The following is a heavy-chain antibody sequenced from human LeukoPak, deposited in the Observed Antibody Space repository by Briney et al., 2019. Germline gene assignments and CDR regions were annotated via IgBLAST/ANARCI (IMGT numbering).Heavy chain of an antibody. Sequence: PGRSLRLSCAASGFTFNDYAMHWVRQAPGKDLEWVSGISWNSGSIGYADSVKGRFTISRDNAKNSLYLQMNSLRAEDMALYYCAKDGGRGDGPVDYFDYWGQGTLVTVSS. J-gene: IGHJ4*02. CDR3: AKDGGRGDGPVDYFDY. V-gene: IGHV3-9*03. CDR2: ISWNSGSI. D-gene: IGHD5-24*01. CDR1: GFTFNDYA.